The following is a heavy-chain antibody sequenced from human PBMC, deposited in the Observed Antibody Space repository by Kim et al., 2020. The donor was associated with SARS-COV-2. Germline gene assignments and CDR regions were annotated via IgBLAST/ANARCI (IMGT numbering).Heavy chain of an antibody. J-gene: IGHJ4*02. CDR3: ARVVGVTIFGVVIEAHFDN. D-gene: IGHD3-3*01. V-gene: IGHV4-31*03. Sequence: SETLSLTCTVSGGSISSGGYYWSWIRQHPGKGLEWIGYIYYSGSTYYNPSLKSRVTISVDTSKNQFSLKLSSVTAADTAVYYCARVVGVTIFGVVIEAHFDNWGQGTLVTVSS. CDR2: IYYSGST. CDR1: GGSISSGGYY.